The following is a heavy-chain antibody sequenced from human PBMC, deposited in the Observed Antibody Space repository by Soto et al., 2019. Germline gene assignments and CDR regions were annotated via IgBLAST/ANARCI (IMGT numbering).Heavy chain of an antibody. CDR2: ISFYNGHT. J-gene: IGHJ4*02. D-gene: IGHD6-19*01. V-gene: IGHV1-18*01. CDR1: GDTVTKYG. CDR3: ASATSIAVAGKET. Sequence: QVQLVQSGGEVKKPGASVKVSCKASGDTVTKYGISWVRQAPGQGLEWLGWISFYNGHTNFALKFQDRITFTTDTSTNTASMELRSLTSDDTAVYYCASATSIAVAGKETWGQGILVTVSS.